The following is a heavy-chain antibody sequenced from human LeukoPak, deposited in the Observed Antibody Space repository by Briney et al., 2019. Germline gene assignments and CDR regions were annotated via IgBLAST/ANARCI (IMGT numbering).Heavy chain of an antibody. V-gene: IGHV3-33*06. CDR3: AKDFSLNYYDTSGYSAY. Sequence: GGSLRLSRAASGFSFSKYGMHWVRQAPGKGLEWVAVIWYDGSNKYYADSVKGRFTISRDNSKNTLYLQMNSLRAEDTAVYYCAKDFSLNYYDTSGYSAYWGQGTLVTVSS. J-gene: IGHJ4*02. CDR2: IWYDGSNK. D-gene: IGHD3-22*01. CDR1: GFSFSKYG.